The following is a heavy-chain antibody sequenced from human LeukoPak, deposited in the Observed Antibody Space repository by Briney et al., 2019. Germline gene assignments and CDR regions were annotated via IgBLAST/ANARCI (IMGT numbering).Heavy chain of an antibody. J-gene: IGHJ5*02. CDR2: INHSGST. CDR3: ARAAAAGNWFDP. D-gene: IGHD6-13*01. V-gene: IGHV4-34*01. Sequence: PSETLSLTCVVYGGSFSGYYWSWIRQPPGKGLEWIGEINHSGSTNYNPSLKSRVTISVDTSKNQFSLKLSSMTAADTAVYYCARAAAAGNWFDPWGQGTLVTVSS. CDR1: GGSFSGYY.